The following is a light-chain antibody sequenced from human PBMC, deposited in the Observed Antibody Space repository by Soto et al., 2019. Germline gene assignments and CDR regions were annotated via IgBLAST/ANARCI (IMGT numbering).Light chain of an antibody. V-gene: IGKV1-39*01. CDR1: QSINTY. Sequence: DIQMTQSPSSLSASVGDRVTITCRTSQSINTYLNWYQQKPGKAPKLLIYGASSLQSGVPLRFSGSGSGTDFTLIITTLQPEDFATYYCQESYSFLWGTCGQGTKVEIK. CDR3: QESYSFLWGT. CDR2: GAS. J-gene: IGKJ1*01.